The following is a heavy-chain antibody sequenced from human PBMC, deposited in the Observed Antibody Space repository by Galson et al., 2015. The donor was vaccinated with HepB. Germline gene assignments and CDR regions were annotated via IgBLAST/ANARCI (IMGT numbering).Heavy chain of an antibody. CDR2: INAGNGHI. Sequence: SVKVSCKASGYTFTNYAIHWVRQAPAQSLEWMGWINAGNGHIRYSQKFQGRLTFTTDTPATTAYMELSSLKSEDTAVYFCVRNRADITTPMFFDPWGQGTPVTVSS. D-gene: IGHD3-10*02. J-gene: IGHJ5*02. V-gene: IGHV1-3*01. CDR3: VRNRADITTPMFFDP. CDR1: GYTFTNYA.